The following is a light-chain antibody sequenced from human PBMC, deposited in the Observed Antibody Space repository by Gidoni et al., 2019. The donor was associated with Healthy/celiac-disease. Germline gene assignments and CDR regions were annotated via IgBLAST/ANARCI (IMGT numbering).Light chain of an antibody. J-gene: IGKJ3*01. Sequence: EIVLTQSPGTLSLSTGERATLSCRASQSVSSSYLAWYQQKPGQAPRLLIYGASSRATGIPDRFSGSGSGTAFTLTISRLEPEAFAVYYCQQYGSSPSTFGPGTKVDIK. V-gene: IGKV3-20*01. CDR1: QSVSSSY. CDR2: GAS. CDR3: QQYGSSPST.